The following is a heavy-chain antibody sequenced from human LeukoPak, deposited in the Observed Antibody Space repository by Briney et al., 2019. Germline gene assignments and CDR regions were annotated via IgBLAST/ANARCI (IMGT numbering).Heavy chain of an antibody. J-gene: IGHJ4*02. CDR3: ARARSGWYLGQFDY. CDR2: ISYDGSNK. D-gene: IGHD6-19*01. V-gene: IGHV3-30*04. Sequence: GGFLRLSCAASGFTFSNYAIHWVRQAPGKGLEWVAVISYDGSNKYYADSVKGRFTISRDNSKNTLYLQMNSLRAEDTAVYYCARARSGWYLGQFDYWGQGTLVTVSS. CDR1: GFTFSNYA.